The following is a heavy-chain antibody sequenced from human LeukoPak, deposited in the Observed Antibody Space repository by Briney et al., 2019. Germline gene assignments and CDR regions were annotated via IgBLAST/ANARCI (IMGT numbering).Heavy chain of an antibody. CDR3: ATGGAFAARRIAARYFDY. D-gene: IGHD6-6*01. CDR1: GYTLTELS. V-gene: IGHV1-24*01. J-gene: IGHJ4*02. Sequence: ASVKLSCKVSGYTLTELSMHWVRQAPGKGLEWMGGFDPEDGETIYAQKYQGRVTMTQDTSTDTDYMELSSLRSEDTAVYYCATGGAFAARRIAARYFDYWGQGTLVTVSS. CDR2: FDPEDGET.